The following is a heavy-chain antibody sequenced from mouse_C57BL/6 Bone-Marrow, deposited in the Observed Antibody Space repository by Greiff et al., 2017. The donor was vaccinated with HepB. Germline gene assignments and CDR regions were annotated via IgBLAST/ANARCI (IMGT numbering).Heavy chain of an antibody. CDR3: ARGPPMPQGLLRSHYYAMDY. CDR2: IGPGSGST. V-gene: IGHV1-77*01. D-gene: IGHD1-1*01. CDR1: GYTFTDYY. J-gene: IGHJ4*01. Sequence: QVQLQQSGAELVKPGASVKISCKASGYTFTDYYINWVKQRPGQGLEWIGKIGPGSGSTYYNEKFKGKATLTADKSSSTAYMQLSSLTSEDSAVYFCARGPPMPQGLLRSHYYAMDYWGQGTSVTVSS.